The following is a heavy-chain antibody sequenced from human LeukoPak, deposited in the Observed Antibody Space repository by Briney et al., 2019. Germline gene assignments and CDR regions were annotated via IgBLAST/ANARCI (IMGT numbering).Heavy chain of an antibody. CDR1: GFTFNTYW. J-gene: IGHJ4*02. V-gene: IGHV3-7*01. Sequence: GGSLRLSCAASGFTFNTYWMDWVRQAPGKGLEWVADINEDGSSQYYVDSVRGRFTISRDNAKNSLYLQMNSLRAEDTAVYYCAREGTVTTILDYWGQGTLVTVSS. D-gene: IGHD4-17*01. CDR3: AREGTVTTILDY. CDR2: INEDGSSQ.